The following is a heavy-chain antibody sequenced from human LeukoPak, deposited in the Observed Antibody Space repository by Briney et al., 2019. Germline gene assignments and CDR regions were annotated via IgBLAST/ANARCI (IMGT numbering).Heavy chain of an antibody. CDR2: ISYDGSNK. CDR1: GFTFSNYG. Sequence: GGSLRLSCAASGFTFSNYGMHWVRQAPGKGLEWVAVISYDGSNKYYADSVKGRFTISRDNSKNTLYLQMNSLRAEDTAVYYCAKGGYAGRPLYWGQGTLVTVSS. CDR3: AKGGYAGRPLY. D-gene: IGHD5-18*01. V-gene: IGHV3-30*18. J-gene: IGHJ4*02.